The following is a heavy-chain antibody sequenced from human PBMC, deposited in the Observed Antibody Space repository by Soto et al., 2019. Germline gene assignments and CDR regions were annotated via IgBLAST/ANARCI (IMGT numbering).Heavy chain of an antibody. CDR1: GGSIYKGDYV. CDR3: ARVGTLVATSSS. CDR2: LYHTGTP. J-gene: IGHJ5*02. Sequence: SETLSLTCTVSGGSIYKGDYVWSWIRQAPGKGLEWMGSLYHTGTPYKNSSLKSRLTISGDTSRNQFSLKLSSVTAADTAVYYCARVGTLVATSSSWGQGTLVTVSS. V-gene: IGHV4-30-4*01. D-gene: IGHD5-12*01.